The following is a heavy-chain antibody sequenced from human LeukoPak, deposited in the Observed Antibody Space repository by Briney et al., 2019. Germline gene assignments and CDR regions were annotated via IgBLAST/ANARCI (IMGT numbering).Heavy chain of an antibody. D-gene: IGHD3-16*01. CDR3: ARYLGGRNAFDI. Sequence: GRSLRLSCVASGFTFSGYGMHCVRQAPGKGLEWVAVIWYDGGKTYYADSVKGRFTISRDNSKDTLYLQMSSLRVEDTAAYYCARYLGGRNAFDIWGQGTMVTVSS. V-gene: IGHV3-33*01. J-gene: IGHJ3*02. CDR2: IWYDGGKT. CDR1: GFTFSGYG.